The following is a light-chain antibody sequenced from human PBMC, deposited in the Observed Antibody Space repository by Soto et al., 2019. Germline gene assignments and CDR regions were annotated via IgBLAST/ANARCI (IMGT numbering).Light chain of an antibody. Sequence: QSVLTQPPSVSAAPGQKVTISCSGNLSNIGSNYVSWYQQLPRTAPSLLIYDNDKRPSGIPDRLSGSKSGTSATLGITGLQTGDEADYYFATWDSILRAGVFGGGTKLTVL. V-gene: IGLV1-51*01. J-gene: IGLJ2*01. CDR1: LSNIGSNY. CDR3: ATWDSILRAGV. CDR2: DND.